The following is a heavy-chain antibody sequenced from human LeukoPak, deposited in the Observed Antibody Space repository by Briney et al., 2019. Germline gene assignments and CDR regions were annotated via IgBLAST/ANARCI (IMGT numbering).Heavy chain of an antibody. D-gene: IGHD3-3*01. J-gene: IGHJ4*02. CDR1: GGSISSSSYY. Sequence: PSETLSLTCTVSGGSISSSSYYWGWIRQPPGKGLEWIGSIYYSGSTYYNPSLKSRVTISVDTSKNQFSLKLSSVTAADTAVYYCARAKGITIFGVGLIDYWGQGTLVTVSS. V-gene: IGHV4-39*07. CDR2: IYYSGST. CDR3: ARAKGITIFGVGLIDY.